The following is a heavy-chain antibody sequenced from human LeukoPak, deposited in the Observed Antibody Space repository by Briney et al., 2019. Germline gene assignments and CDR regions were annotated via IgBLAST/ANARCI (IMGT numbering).Heavy chain of an antibody. D-gene: IGHD3-16*01. V-gene: IGHV1-69*04. Sequence: SVKVSCKASGGTFSSYTLSWVRQAPGQGLEWMGRIIPILGIANYAQKFQGRVTITADKSTSTGYMELSSLRSEDTAVYYCAREAGEFHYWCQGTLVTVSS. CDR3: AREAGEFHY. J-gene: IGHJ4*02. CDR1: GGTFSSYT. CDR2: IIPILGIA.